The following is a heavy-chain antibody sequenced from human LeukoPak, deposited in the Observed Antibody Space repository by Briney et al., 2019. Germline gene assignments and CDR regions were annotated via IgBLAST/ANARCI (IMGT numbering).Heavy chain of an antibody. J-gene: IGHJ6*02. Sequence: SETLSLTCTVSGGSISSYYWSWIRQPPGKGLEWIGYVYYSGSTNYNPSLKSRVTISVDTSKNQFSLKLSSVTAADTAVYYCARDHLAAAGTYYYYGMDVWGQGTTVTVSS. CDR1: GGSISSYY. V-gene: IGHV4-59*01. CDR3: ARDHLAAAGTYYYYGMDV. D-gene: IGHD6-13*01. CDR2: VYYSGST.